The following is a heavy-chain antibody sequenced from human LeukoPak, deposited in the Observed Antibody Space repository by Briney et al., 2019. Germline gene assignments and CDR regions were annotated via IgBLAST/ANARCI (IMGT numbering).Heavy chain of an antibody. Sequence: PSETLSLTCTVSGGSISSGFYYWSWIRQPAGKGLEWVGRIYTSGSTNYNPSLKSRVTISVDTSKNQFSLKLSSVTAADTAVYYCARHPYYYDSSGSYMDAWGKGTTVTVSS. D-gene: IGHD3-22*01. V-gene: IGHV4-61*02. CDR2: IYTSGST. J-gene: IGHJ6*03. CDR1: GGSISSGFYY. CDR3: ARHPYYYDSSGSYMDA.